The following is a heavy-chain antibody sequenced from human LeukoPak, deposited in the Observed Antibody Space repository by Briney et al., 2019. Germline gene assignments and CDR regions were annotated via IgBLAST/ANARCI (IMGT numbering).Heavy chain of an antibody. CDR1: GFTFSSYA. V-gene: IGHV3-23*01. J-gene: IGHJ4*02. CDR2: ISGSGGST. Sequence: PGGSLRLSCAASGFTFSSYAMSWVRQAPGKGLEWVSAISGSGGSTYYADSVKGRFTISRDNSKNTLYLQMNSLRAEDTAVYYCARDSLGPRSYSSSLGTQGYWGQGTLVTVSS. D-gene: IGHD6-6*01. CDR3: ARDSLGPRSYSSSLGTQGY.